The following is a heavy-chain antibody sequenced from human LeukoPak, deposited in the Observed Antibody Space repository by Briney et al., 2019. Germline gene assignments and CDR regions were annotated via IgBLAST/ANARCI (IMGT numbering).Heavy chain of an antibody. Sequence: PSETLSLTCTVSGGSISSYYWSWIRQPPGKGLEWIGYIYYSGSTNYNPSLKSRVTISVDTSKSQFSLKLSSVTAADTAVYYCAREGGPYYDSSGYYDYWGQGTLVTVSS. D-gene: IGHD3-22*01. CDR2: IYYSGST. CDR1: GGSISSYY. J-gene: IGHJ4*02. CDR3: AREGGPYYDSSGYYDY. V-gene: IGHV4-59*01.